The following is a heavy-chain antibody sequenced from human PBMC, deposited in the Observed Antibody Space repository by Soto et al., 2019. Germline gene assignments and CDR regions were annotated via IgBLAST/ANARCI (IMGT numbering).Heavy chain of an antibody. CDR2: ISSSGGTI. Sequence: VQLVQSGGGLVQPGGSLRLSCAASGFTFSEYYMTWIRQAPGKGLEWLSYISSSGGTIHYADSVKDRFTISRGSSKNSVYLQMNSLRPEDTAVYYCGLKEAHYASGSYFGLAYWGQGTLLTVSS. CDR3: GLKEAHYASGSYFGLAY. CDR1: GFTFSEYY. J-gene: IGHJ4*02. D-gene: IGHD3-10*01. V-gene: IGHV3-11*01.